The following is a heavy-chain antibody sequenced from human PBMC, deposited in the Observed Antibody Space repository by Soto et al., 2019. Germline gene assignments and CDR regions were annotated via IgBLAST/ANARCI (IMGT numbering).Heavy chain of an antibody. CDR1: VDAICSFS. CDR3: AGDFGSGSYRFDY. J-gene: IGHJ4*02. Sequence: SETLSLTCTVSVDAICSFSWSWIRQPPGKGLEWIGYIYYSGSTTYNPSFKSRVTISIDRSEKQFSLKLTSVTAADTAVYFCAGDFGSGSYRFDYWGQGALVTVPS. CDR2: IYYSGST. V-gene: IGHV4-59*01. D-gene: IGHD3-10*01.